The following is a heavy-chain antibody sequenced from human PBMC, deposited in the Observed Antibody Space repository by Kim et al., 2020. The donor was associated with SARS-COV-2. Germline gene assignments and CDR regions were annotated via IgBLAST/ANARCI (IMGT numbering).Heavy chain of an antibody. CDR1: GGSISSSSYY. CDR3: ARHALYYYDSSGWSFDY. CDR2: IYYSGST. Sequence: SETLSLTCTVSGGSISSSSYYWGWIRQPPGKGLEWIGSIYYSGSTYYNPSLKSRVTISVDTSKNQFSLKLSSVTAADTAVYYCARHALYYYDSSGWSFDYWGQGTLVTVSS. J-gene: IGHJ4*02. V-gene: IGHV4-39*01. D-gene: IGHD3-22*01.